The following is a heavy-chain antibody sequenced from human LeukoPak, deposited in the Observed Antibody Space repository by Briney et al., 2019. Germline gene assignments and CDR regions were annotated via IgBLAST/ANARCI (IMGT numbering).Heavy chain of an antibody. CDR3: ARGRQDVTMIVVVMTAVSYYLDV. CDR2: MNPSGST. Sequence: PSETLSLTCAVYGGSFSGYYWTWLRQTPEKGLEWIGEMNPSGSTNYNPSLKSRVTISVDTSKNQFSLELSSVTAADTAVYYCARGRQDVTMIVVVMTAVSYYLDVWGKGTTVTVS. V-gene: IGHV4-34*01. J-gene: IGHJ6*03. CDR1: GGSFSGYY. D-gene: IGHD3-22*01.